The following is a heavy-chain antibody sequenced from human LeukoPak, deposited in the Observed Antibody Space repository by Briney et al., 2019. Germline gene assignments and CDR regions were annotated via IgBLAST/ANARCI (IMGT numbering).Heavy chain of an antibody. Sequence: SETLSLTCTVSGGSISSYYWSWIRQPPGKGLEWIGYIYYSGGTNYNPSLKSRVTISVDTSKNQFSLKLSSVTAADTAVYYCARALRGYAPDDYSSFDYWGQGTLVTVSS. CDR3: ARALRGYAPDDYSSFDY. V-gene: IGHV4-59*08. CDR1: GGSISSYY. J-gene: IGHJ4*02. D-gene: IGHD4-11*01. CDR2: IYYSGGT.